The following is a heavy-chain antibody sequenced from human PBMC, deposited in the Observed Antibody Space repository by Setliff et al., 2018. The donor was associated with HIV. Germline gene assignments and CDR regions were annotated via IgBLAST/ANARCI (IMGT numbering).Heavy chain of an antibody. CDR2: IHYSGST. D-gene: IGHD6-19*01. CDR1: GFTFSSYS. J-gene: IGHJ4*02. Sequence: PGGSLRLSCAASGFTFSSYSMNWVRQAPGKGLEWIGSIHYSGSTYYNPSLKSRVTISVDTSKNQFSLKLSSVTAADTAVYYCASTGYSSGWSFDYWGQGTLVTVSS. V-gene: IGHV4-39*07. CDR3: ASTGYSSGWSFDY.